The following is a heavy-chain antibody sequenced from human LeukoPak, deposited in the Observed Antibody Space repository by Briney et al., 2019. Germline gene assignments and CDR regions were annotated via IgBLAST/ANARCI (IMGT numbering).Heavy chain of an antibody. J-gene: IGHJ5*02. CDR2: FNPEDGGT. D-gene: IGHD3-10*01. CDR1: GFPLSELS. CDR3: ATGSGYYYGSTFDP. Sequence: LRASVTVSCTVSGFPLSELSMNWVRQSPAKGLEWMGGFNPEDGGTIYSQKFQGRVTLTEDTSTDTAYMELINLRSEDTAVYYCATGSGYYYGSTFDPWGQGTLVTVSS. V-gene: IGHV1-24*01.